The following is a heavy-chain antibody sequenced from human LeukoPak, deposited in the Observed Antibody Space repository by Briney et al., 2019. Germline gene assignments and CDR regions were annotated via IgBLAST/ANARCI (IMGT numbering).Heavy chain of an antibody. Sequence: SETLSLTCAVSGGSLSSYYWSWIRQPAGKGLEWIGRIYTSGSTNYNPSLKSRVTMSVDTSKNQFSLKLSSVTAADTAVYYCARGPPFQSGGDNWFDPWGQGTLVTVSS. D-gene: IGHD3-10*01. CDR3: ARGPPFQSGGDNWFDP. CDR1: GGSLSSYY. V-gene: IGHV4-4*07. CDR2: IYTSGST. J-gene: IGHJ5*02.